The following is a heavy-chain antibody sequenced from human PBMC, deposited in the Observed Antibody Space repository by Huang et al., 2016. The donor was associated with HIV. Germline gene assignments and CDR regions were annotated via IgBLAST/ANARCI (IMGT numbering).Heavy chain of an antibody. CDR2: ISYDESNK. CDR3: ATGYCSGGSCPLDY. D-gene: IGHD2-15*01. Sequence: QVQLVASGGGVVQPGRSLRLSCLASGFTFENYAMHWVRQAPGKGLEWVAVISYDESNKSYADFVKGRFTISRDNFKNTFYLEMNSLRVEDTAVYYCATGYCSGGSCPLDYWGQGTLVTVYS. CDR1: GFTFENYA. V-gene: IGHV3-30-3*01. J-gene: IGHJ4*02.